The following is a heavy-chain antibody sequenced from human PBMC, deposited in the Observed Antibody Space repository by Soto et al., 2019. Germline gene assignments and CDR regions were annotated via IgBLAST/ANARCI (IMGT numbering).Heavy chain of an antibody. CDR2: LSGSGGTT. CDR3: ATKRADYGSGADTFYFDS. Sequence: PGGSLRLSCTVSGVTFSNYAMNWVRQAPGKGLEWVSSLSGSGGTTYYADSVKGRFIISRDNSKNTLYLLMNSLRAEDTALYSCATKRADYGSGADTFYFDSWGQGALVTVSS. J-gene: IGHJ4*02. CDR1: GVTFSNYA. D-gene: IGHD3-10*01. V-gene: IGHV3-23*01.